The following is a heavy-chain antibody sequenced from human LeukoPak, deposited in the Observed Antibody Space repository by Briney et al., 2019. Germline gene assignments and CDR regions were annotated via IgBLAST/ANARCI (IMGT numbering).Heavy chain of an antibody. CDR2: IKPNSGGT. D-gene: IGHD1-26*01. CDR3: ARGSIVGATFDYFDY. V-gene: IGHV1-2*02. J-gene: IGHJ4*02. CDR1: GYTFTNYG. Sequence: ASVKVSCKASGYTFTNYGISWVRQAPGQGLEWMGWIKPNSGGTNYAQKFQGRVTMTRDTSISTAYMELSGLRSDDTAVYYCARGSIVGATFDYFDYWGQGTLVTVSS.